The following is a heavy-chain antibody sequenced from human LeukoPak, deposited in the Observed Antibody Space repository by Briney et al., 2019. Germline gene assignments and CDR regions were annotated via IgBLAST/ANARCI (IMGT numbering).Heavy chain of an antibody. CDR3: TAPDFLDY. V-gene: IGHV3-43D*03. D-gene: IGHD1-14*01. J-gene: IGHJ4*02. CDR1: GFDFDDFS. Sequence: GLSLRLSCAASGFDFDDFSIHWVRQSPGQGLEQISLVSWDGGSTYYSAFVKGRFTISRDNAKKSLYLQMKSLRAEDTAVYYCTAPDFLDYWGQGTLVTVSS. CDR2: VSWDGGST.